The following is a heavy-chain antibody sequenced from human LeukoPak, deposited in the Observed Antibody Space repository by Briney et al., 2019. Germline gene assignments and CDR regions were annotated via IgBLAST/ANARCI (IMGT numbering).Heavy chain of an antibody. Sequence: SETLSLACTVSGGSISSGSYYWSWIRQPAGKGLEWIGRIYTSGSTNYNPSLKSQVTISVDTSKNQFSLKLSSVTAADTAVYYCARDTGYGSGNAKWGQGTLVTVSS. D-gene: IGHD3-10*01. CDR1: GGSISSGSYY. CDR3: ARDTGYGSGNAK. V-gene: IGHV4-61*02. CDR2: IYTSGST. J-gene: IGHJ4*02.